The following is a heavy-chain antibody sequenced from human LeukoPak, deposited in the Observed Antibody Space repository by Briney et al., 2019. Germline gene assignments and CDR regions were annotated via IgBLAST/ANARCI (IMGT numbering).Heavy chain of an antibody. V-gene: IGHV1-24*01. CDR1: GYTLTELS. CDR3: ALAYSGSWSFDY. D-gene: IGHD6-13*01. J-gene: IGHJ4*02. Sequence: ASVKVSCKVSGYTLTELSMHWVRQAPGKGLEWMGGFDPEDGETIYAQKFQGRVTMTEDTSTDTAYMELSSLRSEDTAVYYCALAYSGSWSFDYWGQGTLVTVSS. CDR2: FDPEDGET.